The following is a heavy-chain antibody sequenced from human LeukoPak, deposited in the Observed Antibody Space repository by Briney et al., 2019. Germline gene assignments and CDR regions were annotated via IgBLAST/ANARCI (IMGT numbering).Heavy chain of an antibody. CDR2: IYPGDSDT. Sequence: GESLKISCKSSGYTFTNSWIAWVRQMPGKGLEWMGIIYPGDSDTRYSPSFQGQVTFSADKSISTAYLQWSSLKASDTAIYYCARQVPKIINQYYMDVWGKGTTVTVP. J-gene: IGHJ6*03. D-gene: IGHD1-14*01. CDR1: GYTFTNSW. V-gene: IGHV5-51*01. CDR3: ARQVPKIINQYYMDV.